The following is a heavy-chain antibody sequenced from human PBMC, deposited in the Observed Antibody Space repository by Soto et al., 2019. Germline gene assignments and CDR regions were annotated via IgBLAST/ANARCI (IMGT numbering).Heavy chain of an antibody. J-gene: IGHJ5*02. CDR3: ARDRIAAAGTPWFDP. V-gene: IGHV1-69*13. CDR1: GGTFSSYA. Sequence: SVKVSCKASGGTFSSYAISWVRQAPGQGLEWMGGIIPIFGTANYAQKFQGRVTITADESTSTAYMELSSLRSEDTAVYYCARDRIAAAGTPWFDPWGQGTLVTVSS. D-gene: IGHD6-13*01. CDR2: IIPIFGTA.